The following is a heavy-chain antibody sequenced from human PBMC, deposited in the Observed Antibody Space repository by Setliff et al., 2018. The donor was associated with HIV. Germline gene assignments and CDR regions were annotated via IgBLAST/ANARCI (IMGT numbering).Heavy chain of an antibody. D-gene: IGHD2-15*01. CDR1: GFTFSSSW. V-gene: IGHV3-7*03. J-gene: IGHJ4*02. CDR2: INEEGSDK. CDR3: ALLWPFDY. Sequence: GGSLRLSCAASGFTFSSSWMSWVRQAPGKGLERVAKINEEGSDKYYMDSVKGRFSISRDNADNSMYLQMNSLRGEDTAIYYCALLWPFDYWGQGALVTVSS.